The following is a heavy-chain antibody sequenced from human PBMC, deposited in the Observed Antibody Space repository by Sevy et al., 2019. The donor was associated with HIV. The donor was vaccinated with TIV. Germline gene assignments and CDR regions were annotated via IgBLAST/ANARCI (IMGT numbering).Heavy chain of an antibody. Sequence: GGSLRLSCAASGFTFINHAMHWVRQAPGKGLEWVTVISYDGSNKYYADSVKGRFTISRDTSKSTVCLQMDSLRAEDTGVYYCARDLNSGYGNYYCYGLDVWGQGTTVTVSS. J-gene: IGHJ6*01. V-gene: IGHV3-30*04. CDR3: ARDLNSGYGNYYCYGLDV. D-gene: IGHD5-12*01. CDR2: ISYDGSNK. CDR1: GFTFINHA.